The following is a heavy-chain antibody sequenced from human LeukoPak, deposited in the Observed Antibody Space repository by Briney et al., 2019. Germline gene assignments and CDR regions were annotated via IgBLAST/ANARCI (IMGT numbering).Heavy chain of an antibody. CDR1: GFTFSSYG. CDR3: AKDLGGYSYGNDAFDI. Sequence: GGSLRLSCAASGFTFSSYGMHWVRQAPGKGLEWVAFIRYDGSNKYYADSVKGRFTISRDNSKNTLYLQMNSLRAEDTAVYYCAKDLGGYSYGNDAFDIWGQGTMVTVSS. J-gene: IGHJ3*02. CDR2: IRYDGSNK. D-gene: IGHD5-18*01. V-gene: IGHV3-30*02.